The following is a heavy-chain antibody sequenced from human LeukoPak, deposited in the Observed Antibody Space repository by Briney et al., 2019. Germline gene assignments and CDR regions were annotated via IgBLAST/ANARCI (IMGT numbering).Heavy chain of an antibody. Sequence: SETLSLTCAVYGGSFSGYYWSWIRQPPGKGLEWIGEINHSGSTNYNPSLKSRVTISVDTSKNQFSLKLSSVTAADTAVYYCARVGDYELDYWGQGTLVTVSS. CDR2: INHSGST. J-gene: IGHJ4*02. CDR3: ARVGDYELDY. V-gene: IGHV4-34*01. CDR1: GGSFSGYY. D-gene: IGHD4-17*01.